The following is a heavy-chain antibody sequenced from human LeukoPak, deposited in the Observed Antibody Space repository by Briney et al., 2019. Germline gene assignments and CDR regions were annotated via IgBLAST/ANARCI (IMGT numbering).Heavy chain of an antibody. J-gene: IGHJ4*02. V-gene: IGHV3-30-3*01. CDR2: ISYDGSNK. Sequence: GRSLRLSCAASGFTFSSYAMHWVRQAPGKGLEWVAVISYDGSNKYYADSVKGRFTISRDNSKNTLYLQMNSLRAEDTAVYYCARALYGGLYYFDYWGQGTLVTVSS. CDR3: ARALYGGLYYFDY. D-gene: IGHD4/OR15-4a*01. CDR1: GFTFSSYA.